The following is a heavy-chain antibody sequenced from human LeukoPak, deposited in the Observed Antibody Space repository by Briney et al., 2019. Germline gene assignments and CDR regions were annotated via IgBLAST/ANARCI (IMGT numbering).Heavy chain of an antibody. J-gene: IGHJ4*02. Sequence: PGGSLRLPCAASGFTVSSNYMSWVRQAPGKGLEWVSVIYSGGSTDYADSVKGRFTISRDNSKNTLYLQMNSLRAEDTAVYYCARHPQWLGGGHYFDYWGQGTLVTVSS. D-gene: IGHD6-19*01. CDR3: ARHPQWLGGGHYFDY. V-gene: IGHV3-66*04. CDR1: GFTVSSNY. CDR2: IYSGGST.